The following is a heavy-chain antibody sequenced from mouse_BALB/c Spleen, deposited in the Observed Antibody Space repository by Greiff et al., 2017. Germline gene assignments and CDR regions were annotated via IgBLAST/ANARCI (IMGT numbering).Heavy chain of an antibody. CDR2: IWGDGST. D-gene: IGHD1-1*01. J-gene: IGHJ3*01. CDR3: AREYYGSSYGFAY. V-gene: IGHV2-6-7*01. CDR1: GFSLTGYG. Sequence: QVQLQQSGPGLVAPSQSLSITCTVSGFSLTGYGVNWVRQPPGKGLEWLGMIWGDGSTDYNSALKSRLSISKDNSKSQVFLKMNSLQTDDTARYYCAREYYGSSYGFAYWGQGTLVTVSA.